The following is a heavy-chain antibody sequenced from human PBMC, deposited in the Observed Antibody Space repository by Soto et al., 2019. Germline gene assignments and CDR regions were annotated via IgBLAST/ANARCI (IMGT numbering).Heavy chain of an antibody. CDR3: AREARVVVVAATRYDYYYGMDV. J-gene: IGHJ6*02. CDR2: IYYSGST. Sequence: SETLSLTCTVSGGPISRGEYYWSWIRQPPGKGLEWIGYIYYSGSTYYNPSLKSRVTISVDTSKNQFSLKLSSVTAADTAVYYCAREARVVVVAATRYDYYYGMDVWGQGTTVTVPS. V-gene: IGHV4-30-4*01. D-gene: IGHD2-15*01. CDR1: GGPISRGEYY.